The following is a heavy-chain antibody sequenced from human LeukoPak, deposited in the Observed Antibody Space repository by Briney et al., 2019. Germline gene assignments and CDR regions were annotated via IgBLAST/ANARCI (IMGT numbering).Heavy chain of an antibody. CDR2: ISGSGGDT. V-gene: IGHV3-23*01. CDR1: GFTFSNFA. J-gene: IGHJ4*02. Sequence: GGSLRLSCAASGFTFSNFAMSWVRQAPGKGLEWVSSISGSGGDTYYADSVKGRFTISRDNAKSTLYLQMNSLRAEDTALYYCAKDTLLLLYWGQGTLVTVSS. D-gene: IGHD3-22*01. CDR3: AKDTLLLLY.